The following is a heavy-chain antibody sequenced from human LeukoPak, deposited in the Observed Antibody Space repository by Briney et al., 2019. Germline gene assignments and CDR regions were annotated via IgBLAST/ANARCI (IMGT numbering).Heavy chain of an antibody. D-gene: IGHD3-22*01. J-gene: IGHJ3*02. Sequence: GGSLRLSCAAPGFTFSSYEIHWVRQAPGKGLEWVSYISSSGSTMYYADSVKGRFTISRDNAKNSLYLQMNSLRAEDTAFYYCARESSGGYYFDVFDIWGQGTMVTVSS. CDR2: ISSSGSTM. V-gene: IGHV3-48*03. CDR1: GFTFSSYE. CDR3: ARESSGGYYFDVFDI.